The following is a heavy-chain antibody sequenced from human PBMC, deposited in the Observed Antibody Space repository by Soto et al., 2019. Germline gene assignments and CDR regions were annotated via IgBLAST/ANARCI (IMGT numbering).Heavy chain of an antibody. CDR2: ISGSGGST. D-gene: IGHD3-10*01. CDR3: AKGVTMVRGSTVYYMDV. J-gene: IGHJ6*03. Sequence: PGGSLRLSCAASGFTFSSYAMSWVRQAPGKGLERVSAISGSGGSTYYADSVKGRFTISRDNSKNTLYLQMNSLRAEDTAVYYCAKGVTMVRGSTVYYMDVWGKGTTVTVSS. CDR1: GFTFSSYA. V-gene: IGHV3-23*01.